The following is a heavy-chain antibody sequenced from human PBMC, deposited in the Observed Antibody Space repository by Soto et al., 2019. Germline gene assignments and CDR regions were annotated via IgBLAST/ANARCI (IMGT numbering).Heavy chain of an antibody. CDR1: GFTFSSYW. CDR2: INIDGSRT. D-gene: IGHD3-10*01. J-gene: IGHJ4*02. Sequence: EVQLVESGGGLVQPGGSLRLSCAASGFTFSSYWMHWVRQAPGKGLVWVSRINIDGSRTTYADSVKGRFTISRDNAKNPLSLQLTSLRAEGTAVYYCARGGRSGSSQYYFDSWGQGTLVTVSS. V-gene: IGHV3-74*01. CDR3: ARGGRSGSSQYYFDS.